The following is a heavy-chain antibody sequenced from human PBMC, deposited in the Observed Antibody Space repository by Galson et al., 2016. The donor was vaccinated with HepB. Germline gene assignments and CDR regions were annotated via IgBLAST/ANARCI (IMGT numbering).Heavy chain of an antibody. Sequence: ETLSLTCAVYGGSFSDYYWSWIRQPPGKGLEWIGEINHSGTINYNPSLKSRVTISVDTSKSQFSLNLGSVTAADTAVYYCARRTVVPTAGNWFDPWGQGTLVTVSS. CDR3: ARRTVVPTAGNWFDP. CDR2: INHSGTI. CDR1: GGSFSDYY. D-gene: IGHD2-2*01. J-gene: IGHJ5*02. V-gene: IGHV4-34*01.